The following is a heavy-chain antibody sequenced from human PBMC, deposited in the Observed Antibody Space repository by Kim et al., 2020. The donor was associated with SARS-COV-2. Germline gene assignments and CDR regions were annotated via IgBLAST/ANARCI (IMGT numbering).Heavy chain of an antibody. CDR1: GFTFSSYD. CDR2: IGTAGDT. J-gene: IGHJ6*02. V-gene: IGHV3-13*01. CDR3: ARGVVGPYYYGSGSYLDIYGMDV. Sequence: GGSLRLSCAASGFTFSSYDMHWVRQATGKGLEWVSAIGTAGDTYYPGSVKGRFTISRENAKNSLYLQMNSLRAGDTAVYYCARGVVGPYYYGSGSYLDIYGMDVWGQGTTVTVSS. D-gene: IGHD3-10*01.